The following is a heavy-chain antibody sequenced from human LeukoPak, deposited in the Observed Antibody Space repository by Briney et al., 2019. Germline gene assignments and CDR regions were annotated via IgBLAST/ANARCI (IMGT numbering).Heavy chain of an antibody. Sequence: GGSLRLSCAASAFTFNNYGMHWVRQAPGKGLEWVAVISYDGSYKYYTDSVKGRFTISRDNSKNTLHLQMNSLRADDTAVYYCAKSLSDGYDYWGQGTPATVSS. V-gene: IGHV3-30*18. D-gene: IGHD6-13*01. CDR2: ISYDGSYK. CDR1: AFTFNNYG. J-gene: IGHJ4*02. CDR3: AKSLSDGYDY.